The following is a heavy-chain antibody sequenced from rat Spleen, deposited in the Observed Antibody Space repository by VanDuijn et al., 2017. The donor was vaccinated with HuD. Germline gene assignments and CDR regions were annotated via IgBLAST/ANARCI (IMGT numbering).Heavy chain of an antibody. D-gene: IGHD1-9*01. CDR1: GFTFKNYW. CDR3: ATGRYHGYTSWYFDY. V-gene: IGHV5-31*01. J-gene: IGHJ2*01. CDR2: ITNSAGST. Sequence: EVQLVESGGGLVQPGRSLKLSCVASGFTFKNYWMTWIRQAPGKGLEWVASITNSAGSTYYPDSVKGRFTISRDNAKSTQYLQMDSLRSEDTATYYCATGRYHGYTSWYFDYWGQGVMVTVSS.